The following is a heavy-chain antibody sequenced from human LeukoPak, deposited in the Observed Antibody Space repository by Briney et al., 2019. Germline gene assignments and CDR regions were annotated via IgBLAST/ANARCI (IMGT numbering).Heavy chain of an antibody. CDR2: IKQDGSEK. D-gene: IGHD1-26*01. CDR1: GFTFSSYW. V-gene: IGHV3-7*03. CDR3: AKETLPLGGPIFPFDY. Sequence: PGGSLRLSCAASGFTFSSYWMSWVRQAPGKGLEWVANIKQDGSEKYYVDSVKGRFTISRDNSKNTVSLQMNSLRAEDTAVYYCAKETLPLGGPIFPFDYWGQGTLVTVSS. J-gene: IGHJ4*02.